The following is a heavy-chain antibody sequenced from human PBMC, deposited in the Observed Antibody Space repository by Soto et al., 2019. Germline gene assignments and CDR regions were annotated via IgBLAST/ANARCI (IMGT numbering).Heavy chain of an antibody. D-gene: IGHD3-10*02. Sequence: XXTLSLTCTVSGGSIATYYWSWIRQPPGXRLERIGYIXYSGTXTHNHSPKSRAXISVDTSXTQFSLKLRSVTAAATAASYCARTLFGWGIWFDPWGQGTMVTVSS. CDR3: ARTLFGWGIWFDP. CDR1: GGSIATYY. V-gene: IGHV4-59*01. J-gene: IGHJ5*02. CDR2: IXYSGTX.